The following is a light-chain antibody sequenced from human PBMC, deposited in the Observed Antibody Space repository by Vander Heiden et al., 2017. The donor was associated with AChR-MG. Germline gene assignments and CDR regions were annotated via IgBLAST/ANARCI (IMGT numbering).Light chain of an antibody. J-gene: IGLJ1*01. CDR2: DVS. V-gene: IGLV2-14*01. CDR3: CSYTSSITYV. Sequence: QFALTQVASVSASPGHSITIPCTGTSRNVGGFNYVSWYQQQPGKAPKLLIYDVSARPSGVSDRFSGSKSGNTASLTISGLQSEDEAYYYCCSYTSSITYVFGTGTKVTVL. CDR1: SRNVGGFNY.